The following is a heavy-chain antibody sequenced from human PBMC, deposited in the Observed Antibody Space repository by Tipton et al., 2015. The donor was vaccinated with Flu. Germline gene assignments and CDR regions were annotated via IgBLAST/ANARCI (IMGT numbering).Heavy chain of an antibody. J-gene: IGHJ4*02. Sequence: TLSLTCMISGGSISSYYWSWIRQSPGRGLEWIGYVYYRGSTSYNPSLKSRVTISLDTSKNQFSLKLTSVIAADTALYFCARVVYYDFLTGYYDAYYFDYWGRGTQVPVPS. CDR2: VYYRGST. D-gene: IGHD3-9*01. CDR3: ARVVYYDFLTGYYDAYYFDY. V-gene: IGHV4-59*12. CDR1: GGSISSYY.